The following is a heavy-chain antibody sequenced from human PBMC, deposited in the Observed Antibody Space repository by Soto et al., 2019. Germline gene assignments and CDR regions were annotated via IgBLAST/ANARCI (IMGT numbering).Heavy chain of an antibody. CDR1: GDSVSSNSAA. CDR2: TYYRSKWYN. V-gene: IGHV6-1*01. D-gene: IGHD3-3*01. Sequence: QSQTLSLTCAISGDSVSSNSAAWNWIRQSPSRGLEWLGRTYYRSKWYNDYAVSVKSRITINPDTSKNQFSLQLNSVTPEDTAVYYCARVRGYDFWSGYYDYWGQGTLVTVSS. J-gene: IGHJ4*02. CDR3: ARVRGYDFWSGYYDY.